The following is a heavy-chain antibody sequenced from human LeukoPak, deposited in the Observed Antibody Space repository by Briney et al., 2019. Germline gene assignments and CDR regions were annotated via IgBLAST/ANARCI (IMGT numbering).Heavy chain of an antibody. Sequence: TGGSLRLSCAASGFTFSSYAMSWVRQAPGKGLEWVSAISGSGGSTYYADSVKGRFAISRDNSKNTLYLQMSSLRAEDTAVYYCARGTTVTSSLNDYWGQGTLVTVSS. CDR3: ARGTTVTSSLNDY. D-gene: IGHD4-17*01. CDR1: GFTFSSYA. V-gene: IGHV3-23*01. CDR2: ISGSGGST. J-gene: IGHJ4*02.